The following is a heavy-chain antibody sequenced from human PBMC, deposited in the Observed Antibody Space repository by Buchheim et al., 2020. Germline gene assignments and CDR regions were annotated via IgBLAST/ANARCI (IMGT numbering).Heavy chain of an antibody. CDR3: ARVPLKYYYGSGSYLALGD. Sequence: QVQLVQSGAEVKKPGASVKVSCKASGYTFTGYYMHWVRRAPGQGLEWMGWINPNSGGTNYAQKFQGRVTMTRDTSISTAYTELSRLRSDDTAVYYCARVPLKYYYGSGSYLALGDWGQGTL. CDR2: INPNSGGT. D-gene: IGHD3-10*01. J-gene: IGHJ4*02. CDR1: GYTFTGYY. V-gene: IGHV1-2*02.